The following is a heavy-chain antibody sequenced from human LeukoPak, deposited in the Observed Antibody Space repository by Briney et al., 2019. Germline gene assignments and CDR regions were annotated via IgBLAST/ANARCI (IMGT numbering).Heavy chain of an antibody. V-gene: IGHV5-51*01. J-gene: IGHJ4*02. CDR3: ARAMITGEDYYDSSGYYFDY. D-gene: IGHD3-22*01. Sequence: GESLKISCKGSGYSFTSYWIGWVRQMPGKGLGWMGIIYPGDSDTRYSPSFQGQVTISADKSISTAYLQWSSLKASDTAMYYCARAMITGEDYYDSSGYYFDYWGQGTLVTVSS. CDR2: IYPGDSDT. CDR1: GYSFTSYW.